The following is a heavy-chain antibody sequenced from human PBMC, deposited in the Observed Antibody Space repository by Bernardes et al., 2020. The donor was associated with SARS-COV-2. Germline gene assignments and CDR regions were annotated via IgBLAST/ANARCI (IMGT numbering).Heavy chain of an antibody. D-gene: IGHD2-2*01. CDR2: INPNSGGT. J-gene: IGHJ3*02. Sequence: ASVKVSCKASGYTFTGYYMHWVRQAPGQGLEWMGWINPNSGGTNYAQKFQGWVTMTRDTSISTAYMELSRLRSDDTAVYYCARDAGYCSSTSCLNDAFDIWGQGTMVTVSS. CDR3: ARDAGYCSSTSCLNDAFDI. CDR1: GYTFTGYY. V-gene: IGHV1-2*04.